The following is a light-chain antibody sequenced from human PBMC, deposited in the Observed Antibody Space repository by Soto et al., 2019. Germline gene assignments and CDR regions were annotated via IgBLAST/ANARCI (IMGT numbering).Light chain of an antibody. Sequence: QSGLTQPASVSGSLGQSITISCTGSSSDVGGFNYVSWYQHHSGQAPKLIIYEVSNRPSGVSIRFSGSKSGSTASLIISGLQAEDEADYYCSSYATSPNALFVFGAGTKVTVL. V-gene: IGLV2-14*01. CDR1: SSDVGGFNY. J-gene: IGLJ1*01. CDR2: EVS. CDR3: SSYATSPNALFV.